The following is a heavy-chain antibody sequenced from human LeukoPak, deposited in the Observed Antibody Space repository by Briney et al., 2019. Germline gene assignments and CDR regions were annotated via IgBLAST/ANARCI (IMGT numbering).Heavy chain of an antibody. CDR3: ARIGRYYYDSSGYYYRSYFDY. CDR1: GGSFSGYY. Sequence: SETLSLTCAVYGGSFSGYYWSWIRQPPGKGREWIGEINHSGSTNYNPSIKSRVTISVDTSKNQFSLKLSSVTAADTAVYYCARIGRYYYDSSGYYYRSYFDYWGQGTLVTVSS. CDR2: INHSGST. D-gene: IGHD3-22*01. J-gene: IGHJ4*02. V-gene: IGHV4-34*01.